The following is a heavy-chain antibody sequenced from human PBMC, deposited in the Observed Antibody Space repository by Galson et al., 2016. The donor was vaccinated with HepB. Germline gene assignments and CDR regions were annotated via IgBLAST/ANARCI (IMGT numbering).Heavy chain of an antibody. Sequence: SGLTFSSYDIHWVRQTTGKSLEWVSGVGSAGDTYYSGSVKGRFTISRENAKSSLYLQMNSLRVGDTAVYFCARAIRDSSGYSYDAFDIWGQGTMVTVSS. V-gene: IGHV3-13*01. CDR2: VGSAGDT. CDR3: ARAIRDSSGYSYDAFDI. D-gene: IGHD3-22*01. CDR1: GLTFSSYD. J-gene: IGHJ3*02.